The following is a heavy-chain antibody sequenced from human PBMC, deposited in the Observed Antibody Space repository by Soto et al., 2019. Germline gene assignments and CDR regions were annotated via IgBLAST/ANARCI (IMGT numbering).Heavy chain of an antibody. Sequence: GGSLRLSCAASGFTFSSYGMHWVRQAPGKGLEWVAVISYNGSNKYYADSVKGRFTISRDNSKNTLYLQMNSLRAEDTAVYYCANHRGFLVTQYFFDYWGQGTLVTVSS. J-gene: IGHJ4*02. CDR2: ISYNGSNK. D-gene: IGHD2-21*02. CDR3: ANHRGFLVTQYFFDY. CDR1: GFTFSSYG. V-gene: IGHV3-30*18.